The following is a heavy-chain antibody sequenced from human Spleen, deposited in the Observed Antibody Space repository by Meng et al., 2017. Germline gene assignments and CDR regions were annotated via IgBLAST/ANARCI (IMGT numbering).Heavy chain of an antibody. CDR3: ARDGGNYDFDY. V-gene: IGHV1-2*06. CDR1: GYTFPDYW. D-gene: IGHD1-7*01. J-gene: IGHJ4*02. CDR2: INPNRGGT. Sequence: QGLLVRSWAEVKKHCASVTVACKASGYTFPDYWLHWVRQAPGQGLEWMGRINPNRGGTNYAQKFQGRVTMTRDTSISTAYMELSSLXSDDTAXYXCARDGGNYDFDYWGQGTLVTVSS.